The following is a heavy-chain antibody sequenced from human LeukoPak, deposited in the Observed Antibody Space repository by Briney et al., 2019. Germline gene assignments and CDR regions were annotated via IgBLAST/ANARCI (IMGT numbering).Heavy chain of an antibody. CDR3: AKGVRPYCSSTSCYVDY. J-gene: IGHJ4*02. CDR1: GFTFSSYG. D-gene: IGHD2-2*01. V-gene: IGHV3-30*02. CDR2: IRYDGNNK. Sequence: GGSLRLSCAASGFTFSSYGMHWVRQAPGKGLEWVAFIRYDGNNKYYADSVKGRFTISRDNSKNTLYLQMNSLRAEDTAVYYCAKGVRPYCSSTSCYVDYWGQRSPVTVSS.